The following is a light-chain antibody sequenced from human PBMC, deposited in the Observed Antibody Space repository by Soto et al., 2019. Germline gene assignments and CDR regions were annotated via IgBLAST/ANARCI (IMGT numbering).Light chain of an antibody. J-gene: IGLJ1*01. CDR1: SSDVGAYNF. Sequence: QSVLTQPASVSGSPGLSITISCTGTSSDVGAYNFVSWYQQHPDKAPKLMIFDVSNRPSGVSNRFSGSKSGNTASLTISGLQAEDEAEYSCGSYTTSSNYVFGTGTRSPS. CDR3: GSYTTSSNYV. V-gene: IGLV2-14*03. CDR2: DVS.